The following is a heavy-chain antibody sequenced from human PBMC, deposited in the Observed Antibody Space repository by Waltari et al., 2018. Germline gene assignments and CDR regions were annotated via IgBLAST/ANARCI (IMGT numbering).Heavy chain of an antibody. Sequence: KKPGSSVKVSCKASGGTFSSYAISWVRQAPGQGLEWMGGIIPIFGTANYAQKFQGRVTITADESTSTAYMELSSLRSEDTAVYYCAREPTDYYDSSGRGPQDYWGQGTLVTVSS. CDR3: AREPTDYYDSSGRGPQDY. CDR1: GGTFSSYA. J-gene: IGHJ4*02. D-gene: IGHD3-22*01. V-gene: IGHV1-69*13. CDR2: IIPIFGTA.